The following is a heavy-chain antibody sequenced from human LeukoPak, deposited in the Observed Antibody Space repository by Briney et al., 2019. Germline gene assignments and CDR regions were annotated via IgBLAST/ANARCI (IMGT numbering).Heavy chain of an antibody. J-gene: IGHJ4*01. D-gene: IGHD1-1*01. CDR1: GFNFRDYA. V-gene: IGHV3-23*01. CDR3: ARGVQLWYFDY. CDR2: ISAAGGAT. Sequence: GGSLRLSCAASGFNFRDYAINWIRQAPGNGLEWVSSISAAGGATYYADSVKGRFAISRVNSKNVLYLQMNSLRPNDTAVYYCARGVQLWYFDYWGHGTLVTVSS.